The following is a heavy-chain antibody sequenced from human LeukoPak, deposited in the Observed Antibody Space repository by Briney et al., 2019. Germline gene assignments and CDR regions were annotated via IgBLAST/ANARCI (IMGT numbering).Heavy chain of an antibody. J-gene: IGHJ6*02. CDR2: INHSGST. D-gene: IGHD4-17*01. V-gene: IGHV4-34*01. CDR3: ARGGDYYYGMDV. CDR1: GGSFSGYY. Sequence: SETLSLTCAVYGGSFSGYYWSWIRQPPGKGLEWIGEINHSGSTNYNPSLKSRVTISVDTSKNQFSLKLSSVTAADTAVYYCARGGDYYYGMDVWGQGTTVTVSS.